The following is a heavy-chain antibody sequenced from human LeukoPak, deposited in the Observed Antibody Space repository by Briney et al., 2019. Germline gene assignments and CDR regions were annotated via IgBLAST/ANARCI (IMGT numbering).Heavy chain of an antibody. D-gene: IGHD6-19*01. CDR2: IHSNGNT. V-gene: IGHV4-4*07. J-gene: IGHJ4*02. Sequence: SETLSLTCTVSGGSISSYYWSWIRQPAGKGLEWIGRIHSNGNTNYNPSLKSRITMSLDTSKNQFSLKLSSVTAADTAVYYWATDRGSGWYDYWGQGTLVTVSS. CDR3: ATDRGSGWYDY. CDR1: GGSISSYY.